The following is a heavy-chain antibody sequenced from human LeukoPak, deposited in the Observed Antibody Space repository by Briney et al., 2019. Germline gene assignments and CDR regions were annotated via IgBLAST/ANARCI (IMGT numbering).Heavy chain of an antibody. CDR1: GFTFSSYS. Sequence: SGGSLRLSCVASGFTFSSYSMNWVRQAPGKGLEWVSYISSSSSTIYYADSVKGRFTISRDNAKNSLYLQMNSLRDEDTAVYYCARDVAAGRGYYYYGMDVWGQGTTVTVSS. J-gene: IGHJ6*02. CDR3: ARDVAAGRGYYYYGMDV. D-gene: IGHD6-13*01. V-gene: IGHV3-48*02. CDR2: ISSSSSTI.